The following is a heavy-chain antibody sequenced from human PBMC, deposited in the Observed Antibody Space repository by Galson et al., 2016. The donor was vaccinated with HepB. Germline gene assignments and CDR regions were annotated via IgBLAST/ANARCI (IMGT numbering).Heavy chain of an antibody. V-gene: IGHV3-74*01. J-gene: IGHJ4*02. CDR2: IDDEASTT. Sequence: SLRLSCAASGFTFSNYWMHWVRQAPGKGLVWVSRIDDEASTTTYADFVEGRFITSRDNTYNILYLQINSLRADDTAVYYCAKGWSGPDSWGQGTLVTVSS. CDR1: GFTFSNYW. CDR3: AKGWSGPDS. D-gene: IGHD3-3*01.